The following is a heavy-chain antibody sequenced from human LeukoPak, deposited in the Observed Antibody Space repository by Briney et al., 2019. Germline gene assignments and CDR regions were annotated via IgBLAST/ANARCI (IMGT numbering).Heavy chain of an antibody. J-gene: IGHJ4*02. CDR3: ASRGAQLWLSLSVPFDY. D-gene: IGHD5-18*01. CDR2: IYSGGST. V-gene: IGHV3-66*01. CDR1: GFTVSSNY. Sequence: PGGSLRLSCAASGFTVSSNYMSWVRQAPGKGLEWVSVIYSGGSTYYADSVKGRFTISRDNSKNTLYLQMNSLRAEDTAVYYCASRGAQLWLSLSVPFDYWGQGTLVTVSS.